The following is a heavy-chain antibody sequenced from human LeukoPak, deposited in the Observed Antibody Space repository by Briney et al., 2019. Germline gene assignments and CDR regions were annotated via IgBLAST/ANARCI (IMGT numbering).Heavy chain of an antibody. Sequence: GASVKVSCKASGGTFSSYAISWVRQAPGQGLEWMGGIIPIFGTANYAQKFQGRVTITADESTSTAYMELSSLRSEDTAAYYCARETDVGATFDYWGQGTLVTVSS. D-gene: IGHD1-26*01. V-gene: IGHV1-69*13. CDR2: IIPIFGTA. CDR3: ARETDVGATFDY. J-gene: IGHJ4*02. CDR1: GGTFSSYA.